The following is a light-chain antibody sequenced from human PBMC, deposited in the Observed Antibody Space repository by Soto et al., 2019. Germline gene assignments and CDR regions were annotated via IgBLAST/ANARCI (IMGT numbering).Light chain of an antibody. J-gene: IGKJ4*01. CDR1: QGISSY. V-gene: IGKV1-8*01. CDR2: AAS. Sequence: AIRMTQSPSSLSASTGDRVTITCRASQGISSYLAWYQQKPGKAPKLLIYAASTLQSGVPSRFSGSGSGTDFTLTISCLQSEDFATYYCQQYYSYPFFDGGTKVEIK. CDR3: QQYYSYPF.